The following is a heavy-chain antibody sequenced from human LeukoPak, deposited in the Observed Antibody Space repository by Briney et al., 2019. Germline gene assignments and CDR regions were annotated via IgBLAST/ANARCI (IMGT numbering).Heavy chain of an antibody. J-gene: IGHJ4*02. CDR3: ARHTDSAFDC. D-gene: IGHD2-21*02. CDR2: INEYGSER. Sequence: GGSLRLSCAVSGISFSSYWMSWVRQVPGKGLEWVANINEYGSERQYLDSVKGRFTVSRDNSKNSLYLQMDSLRDEDTAVYYCARHTDSAFDCRGQGTLVSASS. CDR1: GISFSSYW. V-gene: IGHV3-7*01.